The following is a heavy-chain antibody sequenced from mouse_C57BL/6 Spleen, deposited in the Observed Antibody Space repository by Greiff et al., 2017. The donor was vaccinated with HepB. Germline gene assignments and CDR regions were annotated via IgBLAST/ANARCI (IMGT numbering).Heavy chain of an antibody. Sequence: QVQLQQPGAELVRPGSSVKLSCKASGYTFTSYWMDWVKQRPGQGLEWIGNIYPSDSETHYNQKFKDKATLTVDKSSSTAYMQLSSLTSEDSAVYYCASHYDQGAMDYWGQGTSVTVSS. CDR2: IYPSDSET. CDR3: ASHYDQGAMDY. V-gene: IGHV1-61*01. D-gene: IGHD2-4*01. CDR1: GYTFTSYW. J-gene: IGHJ4*01.